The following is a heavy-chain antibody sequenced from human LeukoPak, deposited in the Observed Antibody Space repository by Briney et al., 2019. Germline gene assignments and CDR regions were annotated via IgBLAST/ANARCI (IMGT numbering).Heavy chain of an antibody. D-gene: IGHD4-17*01. CDR3: AKDMGGYGDYNFDY. Sequence: GGSLRLSCAASGFTFSSYAMNWVRQAPGKGLEWVSTISGSGGITYYADSVKGRFTISRDNSKNTLYLQMNSLRAEDTAVYYCAKDMGGYGDYNFDYWGQGTLVTVSS. CDR1: GFTFSSYA. V-gene: IGHV3-23*01. J-gene: IGHJ4*02. CDR2: ISGSGGIT.